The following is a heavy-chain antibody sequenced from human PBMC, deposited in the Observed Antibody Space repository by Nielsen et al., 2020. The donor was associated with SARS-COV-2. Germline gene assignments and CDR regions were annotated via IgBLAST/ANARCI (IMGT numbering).Heavy chain of an antibody. Sequence: GESLKISCAVSGFIFSSCAMSWVRQAPGKSLEWVSIISGSDSTYYADSVKGRFTISRDNSKNTVYLQMNSLRADDTAGYYCARGRGKYCGGDCYLFDDWGQGTLVTVSS. CDR1: GFIFSSCA. V-gene: IGHV3-23*01. CDR2: ISGSDST. CDR3: ARGRGKYCGGDCYLFDD. D-gene: IGHD2-21*02. J-gene: IGHJ4*02.